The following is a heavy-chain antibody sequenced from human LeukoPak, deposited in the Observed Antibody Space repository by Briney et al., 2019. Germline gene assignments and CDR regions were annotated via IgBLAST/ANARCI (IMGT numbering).Heavy chain of an antibody. D-gene: IGHD3-10*01. J-gene: IGHJ4*02. V-gene: IGHV4-34*01. Sequence: KTSETLSLTCAVYGGSFSGYYWSWIRQPPGKGLEWIGEINHRGSTNYNPSLKSRVTISVDTSKNQFSLKLSSVTAADTAVYYCARGYGSGSYYKRYFDYCGPGTLVTVSS. CDR2: INHRGST. CDR1: GGSFSGYY. CDR3: ARGYGSGSYYKRYFDY.